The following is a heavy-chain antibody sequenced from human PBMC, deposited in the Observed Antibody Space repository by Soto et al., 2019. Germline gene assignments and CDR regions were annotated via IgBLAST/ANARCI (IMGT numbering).Heavy chain of an antibody. CDR2: INAGNGNA. CDR1: GYTFSNYA. V-gene: IGHV1-3*01. Sequence: ASVKVSCKASGYTFSNYAMHWVRQAPGQRLEWMGWINAGNGNAEYSQRFQGRVTISRDTSAITAYMEVSSLRSEDTAVYYCARALVNLVVAATHSYYYGMVVWG. CDR3: ARALVNLVVAATHSYYYGMVV. J-gene: IGHJ6*02. D-gene: IGHD2-15*01.